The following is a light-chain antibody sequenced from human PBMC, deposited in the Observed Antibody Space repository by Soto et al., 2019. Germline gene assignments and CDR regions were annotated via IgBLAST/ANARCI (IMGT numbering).Light chain of an antibody. CDR1: QSVSSN. J-gene: IGKJ1*01. CDR3: QQYNNWLWT. CDR2: GAS. V-gene: IGKV3-15*01. Sequence: EIVMTQSPATLSVSPGERATLSCRASQSVSSNLAWYQQKPGQAPRLLIYGASTSATGIPARFSGCGSGTEFTLTISSLQSEDFAVYYCQQYNNWLWTFGQGTKVEIK.